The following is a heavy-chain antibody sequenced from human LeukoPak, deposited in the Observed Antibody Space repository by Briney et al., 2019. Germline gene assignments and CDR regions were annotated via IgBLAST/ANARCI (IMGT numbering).Heavy chain of an antibody. J-gene: IGHJ6*03. CDR2: INHSGST. Sequence: PSETLSLICAVYGGSFSGYYWSWIRQPPGKGLEWIGEINHSGSTNYNPSLKSRVTISVDTSKNQFSLKLSSVTAADTAVYYCARVLPRSSGWYGDYYYYMDVWGKGTTVTVSS. V-gene: IGHV4-34*01. D-gene: IGHD6-19*01. CDR3: ARVLPRSSGWYGDYYYYMDV. CDR1: GGSFSGYY.